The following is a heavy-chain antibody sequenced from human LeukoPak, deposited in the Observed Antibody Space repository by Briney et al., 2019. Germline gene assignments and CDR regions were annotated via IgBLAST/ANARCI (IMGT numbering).Heavy chain of an antibody. CDR3: TKPSAAPCIGVLCYPFGP. D-gene: IGHD2-8*02. V-gene: IGHV3-11*01. J-gene: IGHJ5*02. Sequence: PGGSLRLSCAASGFTVSDYYMTWIRQAPGKGLDWVSYISFSGSTIYYADSVKGRFIISRDTAKNSLYLQMNSLRVEDTAVYYCTKPSAAPCIGVLCYPFGPWGQGTLVTVSS. CDR2: ISFSGSTI. CDR1: GFTVSDYY.